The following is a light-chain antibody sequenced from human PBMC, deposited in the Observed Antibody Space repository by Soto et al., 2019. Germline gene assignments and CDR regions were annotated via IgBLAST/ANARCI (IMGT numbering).Light chain of an antibody. J-gene: IGKJ1*01. V-gene: IGKV3-15*01. CDR1: QSISRN. CDR3: QQYNNWPLT. CDR2: AAS. Sequence: EIVMTQSPATLSVSPGERVTLSCRASQSISRNLAWYQQKPGQAPRLLIYAASTRATGLPARFSGSGSGTEFTLTISSLQSEDFAVYSCQQYNNWPLTFGQGTKVE.